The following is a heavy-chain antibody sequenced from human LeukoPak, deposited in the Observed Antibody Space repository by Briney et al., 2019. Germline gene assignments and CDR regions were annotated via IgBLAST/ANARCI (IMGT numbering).Heavy chain of an antibody. D-gene: IGHD2-15*01. CDR3: ARQPSGDIVFDP. Sequence: GESLKISCQGSGYNFPIYWIGWVRQMPGQGLEWMGIIYPDDSNTIYGPSFQGQVTISADKSINTAYLEWSSLKASDTAMYYCARQPSGDIVFDPWGQGTLVTVSS. J-gene: IGHJ5*02. CDR1: GYNFPIYW. CDR2: IYPDDSNT. V-gene: IGHV5-51*01.